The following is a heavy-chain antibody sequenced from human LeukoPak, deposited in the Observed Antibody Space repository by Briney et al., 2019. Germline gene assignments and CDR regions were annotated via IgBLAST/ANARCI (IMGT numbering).Heavy chain of an antibody. CDR2: ISAYSGDT. CDR3: ARELGGYCSGGSCYSAPDY. Sequence: ASVKVSCKASGYTFTSYGINWVRQAPGQGLEWMGWISAYSGDTNYAPRLQGRVTLTTDTSTNTAYMELRSLRSDDTAVYYCARELGGYCSGGSCYSAPDYWGQGTLVTVSS. V-gene: IGHV1-18*01. CDR1: GYTFTSYG. J-gene: IGHJ4*02. D-gene: IGHD2-15*01.